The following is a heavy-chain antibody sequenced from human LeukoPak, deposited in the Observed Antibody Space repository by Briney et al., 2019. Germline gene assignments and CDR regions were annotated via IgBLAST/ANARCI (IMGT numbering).Heavy chain of an antibody. CDR1: GGSISSYS. Sequence: SDTLSLTCTVSGGSISSYSWSWIRQPPGKGLEWIGYIYYSGSTNYNPSLKSRVTISIDTSKNQFSLKLSSVTAADTAVYYCATHPPKLCTGGSCSDYWGQGTLVTVSS. CDR2: IYYSGST. CDR3: ATHPPKLCTGGSCSDY. J-gene: IGHJ4*02. D-gene: IGHD2-15*01. V-gene: IGHV4-59*01.